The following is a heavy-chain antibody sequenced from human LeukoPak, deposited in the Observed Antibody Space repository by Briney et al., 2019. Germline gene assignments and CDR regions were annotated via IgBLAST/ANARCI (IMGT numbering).Heavy chain of an antibody. V-gene: IGHV1-18*01. CDR1: GYTFTSYG. D-gene: IGHD3-22*01. CDR2: ISAYNGNT. CDR3: ARDPGPDYYDSSGYRLGY. J-gene: IGHJ4*02. Sequence: ASVKVSCKASGYTFTSYGISWVRQAPGQGLEWMGWISAYNGNTNYAQKLQGRVTMTTDTSTSTAYMELRSLRSDDTAVYYCARDPGPDYYDSSGYRLGYWGQGTLVTVSS.